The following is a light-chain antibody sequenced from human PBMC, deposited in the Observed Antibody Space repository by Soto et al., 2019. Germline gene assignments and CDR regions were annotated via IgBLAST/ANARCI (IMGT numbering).Light chain of an antibody. CDR2: DVS. CDR3: QQYGSSPT. V-gene: IGKV3-20*01. J-gene: IGKJ1*01. CDR1: QSVSSSY. Sequence: EIVLTQSPGTLSLSPGERATLSCRSSQSVSSSYLAWYQQKPGQAPRLLIYDVSSRATGIPDRFSGSGSGTDFTLTISRLEPEDFAVYYCQQYGSSPTFGQGTMVEIK.